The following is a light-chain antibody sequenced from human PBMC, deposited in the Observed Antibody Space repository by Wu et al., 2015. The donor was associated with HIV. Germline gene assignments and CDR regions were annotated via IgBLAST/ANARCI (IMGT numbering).Light chain of an antibody. V-gene: IGKV3-11*01. J-gene: IGKJ1*01. Sequence: IVLTQSPGTLSLSPGERATLSCRASQSVSSSLAWYQQKPGQAPRPLIYDASNRATGIPARFSGSGSGTDFTLTISSLESEDFAVYYCQQRSNWPWTFGQGTKVEIK. CDR1: QSVSSS. CDR3: QQRSNWPWT. CDR2: DAS.